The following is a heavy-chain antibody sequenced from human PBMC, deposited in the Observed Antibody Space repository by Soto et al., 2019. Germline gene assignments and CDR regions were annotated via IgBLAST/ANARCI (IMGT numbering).Heavy chain of an antibody. J-gene: IGHJ4*02. Sequence: QVQLVESGGGVVQPGGSLRLSCAASASIFKGHGMHWVRQAPGKGLEWVAIIRFDGSDEHYADSVEGRFTISRDNSKNMLYLQMNSLRVEDTAVYYCARDGVGATTCFGFLDYWGPGTLVTVAS. CDR1: ASIFKGHG. D-gene: IGHD1-26*01. CDR2: IRFDGSDE. V-gene: IGHV3-33*08. CDR3: ARDGVGATTCFGFLDY.